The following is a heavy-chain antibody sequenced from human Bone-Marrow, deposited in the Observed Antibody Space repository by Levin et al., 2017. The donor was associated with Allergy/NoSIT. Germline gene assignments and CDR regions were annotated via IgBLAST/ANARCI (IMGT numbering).Heavy chain of an antibody. V-gene: IGHV3-30-3*01. D-gene: IGHD3-10*01. CDR1: GFTFSTYT. CDR2: ISYNGSNT. Sequence: QAGGSLRLSCAASGFTFSTYTMHWVRQAPGKGLEWLAVISYNGSNTFYADSMKGRLTISRDNSKNTLNLQLSSLRAEDTAVYYCASLVPAPHGPGTFYNGGKNFWGQGTLVTVSS. J-gene: IGHJ4*02. CDR3: ASLVPAPHGPGTFYNGGKNF.